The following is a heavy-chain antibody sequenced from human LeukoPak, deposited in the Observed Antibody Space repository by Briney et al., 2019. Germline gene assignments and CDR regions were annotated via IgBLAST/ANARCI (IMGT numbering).Heavy chain of an antibody. V-gene: IGHV3-23*01. D-gene: IGHD6-19*01. Sequence: PGGSLRLSCAASGFTFSSYGMSWVRHAPGKGLEWVSAISGSGGSTYYADSVKGRFTISRDNSKNTLYLQMNSLRAEDTAVYYCAKDSSGWYLFDYWGQGTLVTVSS. CDR1: GFTFSSYG. CDR2: ISGSGGST. CDR3: AKDSSGWYLFDY. J-gene: IGHJ4*02.